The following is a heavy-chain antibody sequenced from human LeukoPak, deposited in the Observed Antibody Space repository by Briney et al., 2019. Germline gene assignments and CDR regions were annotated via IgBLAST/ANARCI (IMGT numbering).Heavy chain of an antibody. D-gene: IGHD2-15*01. J-gene: IGHJ4*02. CDR3: STEDKYCSGANCGKY. Sequence: ASVKVSCKTSGYTFTNYYVHWVRQAPGQGLEWMGCIVPDSGGADYDQKFQGRVTMTRDKSISTVYMELSSLRSDDTAVYYCSTEDKYCSGANCGKYWGQGTLVTVSS. V-gene: IGHV1-2*02. CDR2: IVPDSGGA. CDR1: GYTFTNYY.